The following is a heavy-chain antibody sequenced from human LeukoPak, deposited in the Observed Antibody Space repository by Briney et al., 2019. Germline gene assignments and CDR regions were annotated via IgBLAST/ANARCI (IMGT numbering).Heavy chain of an antibody. Sequence: SETLSLTCSVSGRSISPYYWSWFRQAPGRGLEWVGYIFSSGAASYKPSLKSRVTLSVDTSKNQFSLKLSSVTAADTAVYYCARDDYGDYHNWFDPWGQGTLVTVSS. CDR3: ARDDYGDYHNWFDP. V-gene: IGHV4-59*12. CDR2: IFSSGAA. D-gene: IGHD4-17*01. CDR1: GRSISPYY. J-gene: IGHJ5*02.